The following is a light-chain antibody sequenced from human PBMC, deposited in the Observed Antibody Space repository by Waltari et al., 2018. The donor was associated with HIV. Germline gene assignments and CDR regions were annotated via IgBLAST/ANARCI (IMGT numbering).Light chain of an antibody. V-gene: IGLV3-25*03. J-gene: IGLJ2*01. CDR1: ALAKQY. CDR3: RSADSSATSP. CDR2: QDS. Sequence: SYELTQPPSVSVSPGQTARITCSGDALAKQYAYWYQQKPGQAPVLVIFQDSERPSGIPKRFSVASSGTTGTVTIRGVQAEDGADYYGRSADSSATSPFGGGTKLTVI.